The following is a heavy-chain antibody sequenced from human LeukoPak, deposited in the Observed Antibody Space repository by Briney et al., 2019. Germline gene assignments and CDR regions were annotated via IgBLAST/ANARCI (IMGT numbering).Heavy chain of an antibody. J-gene: IGHJ4*02. V-gene: IGHV1-24*01. Sequence: ASVKVSCKVSGYTLTELSMHWVRQAPGKGLEWMGGFDPEDSETIYAQKFQGRVTMTEDTSTDTAYMELSSLRSEDTAVYYCATPFSSGSFDYFDYWGQGTLVTVSS. CDR3: ATPFSSGSFDYFDY. D-gene: IGHD1-26*01. CDR2: FDPEDSET. CDR1: GYTLTELS.